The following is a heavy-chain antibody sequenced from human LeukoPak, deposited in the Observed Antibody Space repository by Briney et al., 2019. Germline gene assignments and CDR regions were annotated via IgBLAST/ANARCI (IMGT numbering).Heavy chain of an antibody. V-gene: IGHV3-53*01. CDR1: GFTVSINY. CDR2: IYSGGST. CDR3: AKGGNSRDYYYYMDV. J-gene: IGHJ6*03. D-gene: IGHD4-23*01. Sequence: GGSLRLSCAASGFTVSINYMSWVRQAPGKGLEWVSVIYSGGSTYYADSVKGRFTISRDNSKNTLYLQMNSLRAEDTAVYYCAKGGNSRDYYYYMDVWGKGTTVTVSS.